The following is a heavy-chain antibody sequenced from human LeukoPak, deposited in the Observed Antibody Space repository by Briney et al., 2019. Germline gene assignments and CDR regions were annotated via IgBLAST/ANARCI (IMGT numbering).Heavy chain of an antibody. D-gene: IGHD6-13*01. CDR3: ARGKSIAAAGYFDY. CDR1: GDTFTSYD. CDR2: MNPNSGDT. J-gene: IGHJ4*02. V-gene: IGHV1-8*01. Sequence: ASVKVSCKASGDTFTSYDINWVRQTPGQGLEWMGRMNPNSGDTGYAQKFQGRVTMTRNTSISTAYMELSSLRSEDTAVYYCARGKSIAAAGYFDYWGQGTLVTVSS.